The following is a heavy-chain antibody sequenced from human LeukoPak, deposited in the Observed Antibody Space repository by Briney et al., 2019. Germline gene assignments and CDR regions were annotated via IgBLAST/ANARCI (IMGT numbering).Heavy chain of an antibody. CDR1: GDSISTYY. V-gene: IGHV4-59*01. CDR2: IYYSGNT. D-gene: IGHD6-19*01. Sequence: SETLSLTCTVSGDSISTYYWSWIRQPPGKGLEWIGYIYYSGNTNYNPPLKSRATISVDTSKNQVSLKLSSVTAADTAIYYCTRGGGWRNYFDYWGQGTLVTVSS. J-gene: IGHJ4*02. CDR3: TRGGGWRNYFDY.